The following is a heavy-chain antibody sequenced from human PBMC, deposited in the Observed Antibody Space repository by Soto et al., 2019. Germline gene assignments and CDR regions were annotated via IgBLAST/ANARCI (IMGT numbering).Heavy chain of an antibody. CDR3: ARDEGGYDILTGYYKAHHFDY. J-gene: IGHJ4*02. CDR2: ISPHNVNT. V-gene: IGHV1-18*01. CDR1: GYTFTHFY. D-gene: IGHD3-9*01. Sequence: ASVKVSCKASGYTFTHFYITWVRQAPGQGLEWMGDISPHNVNTNFAQKFQGRVTLTTDTSTITAYMELRSLTSDDTAVYYCARDEGGYDILTGYYKAHHFDYWGQGVLVTVSS.